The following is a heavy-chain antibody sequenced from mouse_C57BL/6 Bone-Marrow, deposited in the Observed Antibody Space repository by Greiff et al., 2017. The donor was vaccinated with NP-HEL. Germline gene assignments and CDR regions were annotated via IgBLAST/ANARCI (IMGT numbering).Heavy chain of an antibody. V-gene: IGHV14-4*01. Sequence: VQLKESGAELVRPGASVKLSCTASGFNIKDDYMHWVKQRPEQGLEWIGWIDPENGDTEYASKFQGKATITADTSSNTAYLQLSSLTSEDTAVYYCTFYDDEAYWGQGTLVTVSA. D-gene: IGHD2-3*01. CDR2: IDPENGDT. CDR1: GFNIKDDY. J-gene: IGHJ3*01. CDR3: TFYDDEAY.